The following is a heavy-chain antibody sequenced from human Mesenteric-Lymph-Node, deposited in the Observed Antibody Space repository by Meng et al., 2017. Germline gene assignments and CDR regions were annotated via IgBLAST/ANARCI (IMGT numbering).Heavy chain of an antibody. CDR3: AREGYNYENDY. D-gene: IGHD5-24*01. J-gene: IGHJ4*02. V-gene: IGHV1-2*06. CDR2: INPNSGGT. CDR1: GYTFTGYY. Sequence: QVPLVQSGAEVRNLGPSVKVSCKSSGYTFTGYYMHWVRQAPGQGLEWMGRINPNSGGTNYAQKFQGRVTMTRDTSISTAYMELSRLRSDETAVYYCAREGYNYENDYWGQGTLVTVSS.